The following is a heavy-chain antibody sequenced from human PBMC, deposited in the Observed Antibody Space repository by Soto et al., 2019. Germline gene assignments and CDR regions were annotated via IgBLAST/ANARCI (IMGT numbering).Heavy chain of an antibody. CDR1: GGTFNTYA. Sequence: QVQLVQSGAEMKKPGSSVKVSCQSSGGTFNTYAMNWVRQAPGQGPEWMGDISPMFGAANYAPTFQGRVTITADESTGTSYMQLSSLTSEDTARYFCAREVQVHTPAFVYWGQGTLVTVSS. V-gene: IGHV1-69*19. D-gene: IGHD3-10*01. J-gene: IGHJ4*02. CDR2: ISPMFGAA. CDR3: AREVQVHTPAFVY.